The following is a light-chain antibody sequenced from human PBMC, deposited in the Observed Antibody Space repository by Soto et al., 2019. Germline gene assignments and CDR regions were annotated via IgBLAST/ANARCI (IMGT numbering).Light chain of an antibody. CDR3: RQYHNLPYT. J-gene: IGKJ2*01. CDR1: QDISNY. V-gene: IGKV1-33*01. Sequence: DIQMTQSPSSLSASVGDRVTITCQASQDISNYLNWYQQKPGKAPKLLIYGASNLETGVPSRFSGSGSGTDFTFTISSLQPEDIATYYCRQYHNLPYTFGQGTKLEIK. CDR2: GAS.